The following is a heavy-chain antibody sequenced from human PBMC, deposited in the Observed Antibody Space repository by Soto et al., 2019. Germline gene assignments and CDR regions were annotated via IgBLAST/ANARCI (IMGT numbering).Heavy chain of an antibody. CDR3: ARDHYDSSGYCLRGPTDAFDI. D-gene: IGHD3-22*01. V-gene: IGHV1-18*01. Sequence: QVQLVQSGAEVKKPGASVKVSCKASGYTFTSYGISWVRQAPGQGLEWMGWISAYNGNTNYAQKLQGRVTMTTDTTASTAYMELRSRRSDDTAVYHCARDHYDSSGYCLRGPTDAFDIWGQGTKVTFSS. J-gene: IGHJ3*02. CDR1: GYTFTSYG. CDR2: ISAYNGNT.